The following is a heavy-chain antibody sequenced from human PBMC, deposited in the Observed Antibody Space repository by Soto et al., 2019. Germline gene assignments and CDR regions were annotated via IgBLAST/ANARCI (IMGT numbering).Heavy chain of an antibody. Sequence: QVQLVESGGGLVKPGGSLRLSCAASGFTFSDYYMSWIRQAPGKGLEWVSYISSSSTSIYYADSLKGRFTISRDNAKNSLYLQMNSLRAEDTAVYYCARDWLYYDSSGYYAPGWFDPWGQGTLVTVSS. CDR2: ISSSSTSI. J-gene: IGHJ5*02. CDR3: ARDWLYYDSSGYYAPGWFDP. D-gene: IGHD3-22*01. V-gene: IGHV3-11*01. CDR1: GFTFSDYY.